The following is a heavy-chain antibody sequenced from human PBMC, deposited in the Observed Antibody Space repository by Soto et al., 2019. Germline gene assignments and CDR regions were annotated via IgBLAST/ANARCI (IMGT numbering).Heavy chain of an antibody. D-gene: IGHD1-26*01. Sequence: QITLKESGPTLVKSTQTLTVTCRFSGFSLTTDGEGVGWVRQSPGEALEWFALIYLDDEERYSPSLKTRLTSTKNISRNQVVRTICILETVDTGTYIGAHSRKLITEAAQVGDFNYWGKGTLV. V-gene: IGHV2-5*02. CDR1: GFSLTTDGEG. J-gene: IGHJ4*02. CDR2: IYLDDEE. CDR3: AHSRKLITEAAQVGDFNY.